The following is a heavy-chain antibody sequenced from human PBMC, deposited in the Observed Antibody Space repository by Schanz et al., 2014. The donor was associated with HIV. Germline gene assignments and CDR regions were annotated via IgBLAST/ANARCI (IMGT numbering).Heavy chain of an antibody. Sequence: EVQLLESGGGLVQPGGSLRLSCVVSGFTFSNYAMTWVRQAPGKGLEWVSVMTTNGDRTYYADSVKGRFTISRDNAKRKLYLQMSGLRAEDSGVYYRARDGSLAYDNSGYYATWGQGTLVTVSS. CDR2: MTTNGDRT. CDR1: GFTFSNYA. V-gene: IGHV3-23*01. J-gene: IGHJ4*02. D-gene: IGHD3-22*01. CDR3: ARDGSLAYDNSGYYAT.